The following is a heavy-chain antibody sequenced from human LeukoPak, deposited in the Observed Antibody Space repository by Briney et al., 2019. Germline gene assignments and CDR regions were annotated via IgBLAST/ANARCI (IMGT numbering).Heavy chain of an antibody. V-gene: IGHV4-34*01. D-gene: IGHD5-24*01. CDR2: INHSGST. CDR1: GGSFSGYY. J-gene: IGHJ4*02. Sequence: PSETLSLTCAVYGGSFSGYYWSWIRQPPGKGLEWIGEINHSGSTNYNPSLKSRVTISVDTSKNQFPLKLSSVTAADTAVYYCAGPRDGYNYYAYWGQGTPVTVSS. CDR3: AGPRDGYNYYAY.